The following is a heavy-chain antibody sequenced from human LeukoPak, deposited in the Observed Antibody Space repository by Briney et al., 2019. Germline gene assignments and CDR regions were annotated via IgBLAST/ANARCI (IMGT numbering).Heavy chain of an antibody. CDR3: ARGLAADGTSYFDY. V-gene: IGHV4-59*01. D-gene: IGHD6-13*01. Sequence: PSETLSLTYPVCGGSINSDYWRCVRQPPGKGLEWIGYIYYSGSTNYSPSLKGRVTISVDTSKNQLSLKLSSVTAADTAVYYCARGLAADGTSYFDYWGQGTLVTVSS. J-gene: IGHJ4*02. CDR1: GGSINSDY. CDR2: IYYSGST.